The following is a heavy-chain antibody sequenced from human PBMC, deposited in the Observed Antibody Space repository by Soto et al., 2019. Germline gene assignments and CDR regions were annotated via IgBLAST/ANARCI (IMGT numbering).Heavy chain of an antibody. CDR3: ARDREYYGSGSPNYYYYGMDV. CDR2: IWYDGSNK. Sequence: QVQLVESGGGVVQPGRSLRLSCAASGFTFSSYGMHWVRQAPGKGLEWVAVIWYDGSNKYYADSVKGRFTISRDNSENTLYLQMNSLRAEDTAVYYCARDREYYGSGSPNYYYYGMDVWGQGTTVTVSS. V-gene: IGHV3-33*01. J-gene: IGHJ6*02. CDR1: GFTFSSYG. D-gene: IGHD3-10*01.